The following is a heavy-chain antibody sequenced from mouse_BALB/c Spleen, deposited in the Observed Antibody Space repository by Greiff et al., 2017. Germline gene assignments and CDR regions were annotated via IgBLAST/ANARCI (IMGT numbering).Heavy chain of an antibody. D-gene: IGHD1-2*01. Sequence: QVQLKQSAAELARPGASVKMSCKASGYTFTSYTMHWVKQRPGQGLEWIGYINPSSGYTEYNQKFKDKTTLTADKSSSTAYMQLSSLTSEDSAVYYCARTTAIYYSIDYWGQGTSVTVSS. CDR1: GYTFTSYT. V-gene: IGHV1-4*02. J-gene: IGHJ4*01. CDR2: INPSSGYT. CDR3: ARTTAIYYSIDY.